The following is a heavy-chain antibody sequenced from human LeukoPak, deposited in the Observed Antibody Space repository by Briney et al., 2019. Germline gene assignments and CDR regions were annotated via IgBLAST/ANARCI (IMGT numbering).Heavy chain of an antibody. J-gene: IGHJ4*02. D-gene: IGHD5-24*01. CDR1: GYTFTSYY. Sequence: ASVKVSCQASGYTFTSYYIDWVRQAPGQGLEWMGVINPATTTTTYAQKFQGRVTITADESTSTAYMELSSLRSEDTAVYYCAVGDGYNLPLDYWGQGTLVTVSS. V-gene: IGHV1-46*01. CDR2: INPATTTT. CDR3: AVGDGYNLPLDY.